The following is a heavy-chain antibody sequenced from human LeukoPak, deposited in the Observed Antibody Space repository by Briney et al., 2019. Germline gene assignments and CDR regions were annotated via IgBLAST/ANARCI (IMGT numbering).Heavy chain of an antibody. Sequence: SETLSLTCTVSGGSISSGDYYWSWIRQPPGKGLEWIGYIYYSGSTYYNPFLKSRVTISVDTSKNQFSLKLSSVTAADTAVYYCAREGYCSGGSCQGPFDYWGQGTLVTVSS. V-gene: IGHV4-30-4*02. J-gene: IGHJ4*02. CDR1: GGSISSGDYY. CDR3: AREGYCSGGSCQGPFDY. CDR2: IYYSGST. D-gene: IGHD2-15*01.